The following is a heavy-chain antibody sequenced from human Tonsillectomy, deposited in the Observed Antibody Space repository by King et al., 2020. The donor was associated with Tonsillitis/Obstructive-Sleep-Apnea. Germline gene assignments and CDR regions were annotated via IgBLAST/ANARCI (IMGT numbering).Heavy chain of an antibody. V-gene: IGHV3-7*04. D-gene: IGHD3-3*01. CDR3: SRERWRYDVWSGYYTFDY. CDR2: IKQDGGET. Sequence: VQLVESGGGLVQPGGSLRLSCAASGFTFSSYWMSWVRQAPGKGLEWVANIKQDGGETYCVDSVKGRFTISRDNAQKSMYLQMNSLRAEDTAVYYWSRERWRYDVWSGYYTFDYWGQGTLVTVSS. CDR1: GFTFSSYW. J-gene: IGHJ4*02.